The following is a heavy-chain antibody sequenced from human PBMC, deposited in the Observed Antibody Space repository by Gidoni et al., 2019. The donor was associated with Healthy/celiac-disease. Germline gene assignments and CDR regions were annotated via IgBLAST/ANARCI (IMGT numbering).Heavy chain of an antibody. CDR2: IYYSGST. CDR1: GGSISSYY. CDR3: ARDERRLLWFGEGPGGMDV. D-gene: IGHD3-10*01. V-gene: IGHV4-59*01. J-gene: IGHJ6*02. Sequence: QVQLQASGPGLVKPSETLSLTCTVSGGSISSYYWSWIRQPPGKGLEWIGYIYYSGSTNYNPSLKSRVTISVDTSKNQFSLKLSSVTAADTAVYYCARDERRLLWFGEGPGGMDVWGQGTTVTVSS.